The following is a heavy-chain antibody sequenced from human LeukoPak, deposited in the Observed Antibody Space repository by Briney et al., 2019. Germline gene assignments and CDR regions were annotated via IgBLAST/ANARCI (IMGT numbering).Heavy chain of an antibody. J-gene: IGHJ6*02. D-gene: IGHD2-15*01. Sequence: ASVKVSCKASGYTFTSYYMQWVRQAPGQGLEWMGWISAYNSNTNYAQKLQGRVTMTTDTSTSTAYMELRSLRSDDTAVYYCARDPSGTRYCSGGSCYAGPDYYYYYGMDVWGQGTTVTVSS. CDR3: ARDPSGTRYCSGGSCYAGPDYYYYYGMDV. V-gene: IGHV1-18*04. CDR2: ISAYNSNT. CDR1: GYTFTSYY.